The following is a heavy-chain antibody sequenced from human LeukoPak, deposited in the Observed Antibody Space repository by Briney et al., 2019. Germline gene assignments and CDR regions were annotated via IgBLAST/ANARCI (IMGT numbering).Heavy chain of an antibody. V-gene: IGHV3-23*01. J-gene: IGHJ5*02. CDR3: AKSGGSYYGSWFDP. Sequence: GASLRLSCAASGFTFSSYAMSWVRQAPGKGLEWVSAISGSGGSTYCADSVKGRFTISRDNSKNTLYLQMNSLRAEDTAVYYCAKSGGSYYGSWFDPWGQGTLVTVSS. CDR1: GFTFSSYA. CDR2: ISGSGGST. D-gene: IGHD1-26*01.